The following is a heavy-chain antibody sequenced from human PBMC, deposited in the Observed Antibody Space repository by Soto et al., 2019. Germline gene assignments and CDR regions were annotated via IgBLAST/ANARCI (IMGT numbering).Heavy chain of an antibody. CDR1: GGTFSSYT. D-gene: IGHD4-17*01. CDR3: ATILTTMTPEEHYYYGFDV. V-gene: IGHV1-69*02. CDR2: IIPILGIA. J-gene: IGHJ6*02. Sequence: SVKVSCKASGGTFSSYTISWVRQAPGQGLEWMGRIIPILGIANYAQKFQGRVTITADKSTSTAYMELSSLRSEDTAVYYCATILTTMTPEEHYYYGFDVWGQGTTVTVSS.